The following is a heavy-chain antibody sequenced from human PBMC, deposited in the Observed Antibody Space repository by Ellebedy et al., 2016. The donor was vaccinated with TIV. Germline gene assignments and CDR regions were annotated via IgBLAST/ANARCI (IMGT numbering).Heavy chain of an antibody. CDR1: GFTFNDYA. J-gene: IGHJ4*02. Sequence: GESLKISCAASGFTFNDYAMHWVRQAPGKGLEWVAFISYDGSNQIYADSVKGRLTISRDNSRNTVFLQMNSLTTEDTAVYYCAKDSPGSIDYWGQGALVTVSS. CDR3: AKDSPGSIDY. V-gene: IGHV3-30-3*01. CDR2: ISYDGSNQ.